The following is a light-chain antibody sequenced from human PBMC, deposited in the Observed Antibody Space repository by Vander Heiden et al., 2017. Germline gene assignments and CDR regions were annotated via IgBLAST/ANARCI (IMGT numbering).Light chain of an antibody. CDR2: DAS. CDR1: QSISSC. CDR3: QQRYSTPLT. Sequence: DIQMTQSPSSLSASAGARVTTTCRASQSISSCFNCYQQQPGKAPKRLLYDASSLQSGVPSSFSGSGSGTEFTLTISSLQPEEFATYYCQQRYSTPLTFGPGTKVDIK. V-gene: IGKV1-39*01. J-gene: IGKJ3*01.